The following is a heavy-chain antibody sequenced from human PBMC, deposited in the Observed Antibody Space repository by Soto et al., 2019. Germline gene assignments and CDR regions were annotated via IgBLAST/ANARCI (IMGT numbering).Heavy chain of an antibody. Sequence: VKVSCNASGYTFTGYYMHWVRPAPGQGLEWMGWINPNSGGTNYAQKFQGRVTMTRDTSSSTAYMELSRLRSDDTAVYYCARDLQLVSSGYYYYYYSMDVGGQGTKVTVSS. CDR2: INPNSGGT. CDR3: ARDLQLVSSGYYYYYYSMDV. CDR1: GYTFTGYY. V-gene: IGHV1-2*02. J-gene: IGHJ6*02. D-gene: IGHD3-22*01.